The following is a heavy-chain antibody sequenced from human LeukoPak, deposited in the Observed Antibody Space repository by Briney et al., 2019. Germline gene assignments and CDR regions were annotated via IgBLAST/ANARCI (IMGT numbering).Heavy chain of an antibody. CDR1: GFTFGTYW. CDR3: ARGGGLDV. V-gene: IGHV3-7*03. J-gene: IGHJ6*02. CDR2: INHNGNVN. D-gene: IGHD3-16*01. Sequence: PGGSLRLSCAASGFTFGTYWMNWARQAPGKGLEWVASINHNGNVNYYVDSVKGRFTISRDNAKNPLYLQMSNLRAEDTAVYFCARGGGLDVWGQGATVTVSS.